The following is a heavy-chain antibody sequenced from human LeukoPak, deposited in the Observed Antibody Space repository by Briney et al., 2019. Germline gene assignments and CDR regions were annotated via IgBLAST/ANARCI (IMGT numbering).Heavy chain of an antibody. V-gene: IGHV3-21*01. CDR1: GFTFSSYS. CDR2: ISSSSSYI. Sequence: GGSLRLSCAASGFTFSSYSMNWVRQAPGKGLEWVSSISSSSSYIYYADSVKGRFTISRDNSKNTLYLQMNSLRPEDTAVYYCAKDGELGGSYPRWFDPWGQGTLVTVSS. D-gene: IGHD1-26*01. J-gene: IGHJ5*02. CDR3: AKDGELGGSYPRWFDP.